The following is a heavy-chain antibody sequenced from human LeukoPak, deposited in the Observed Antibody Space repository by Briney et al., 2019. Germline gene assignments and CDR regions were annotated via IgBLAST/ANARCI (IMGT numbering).Heavy chain of an antibody. V-gene: IGHV1-2*02. J-gene: IGHJ4*02. CDR2: INPNSGGT. CDR1: GYTFTGYY. D-gene: IGHD1-26*01. CDR3: ARSQGEGELLYY. Sequence: GAPVKVSCKASGYTFTGYYMHWVRQAPGQGLEWMGWINPNSGGTNYAQKFQGRVTMTRDTSISTAYMELSRLRSDDTAVYYCARSQGEGELLYYWGQGTLVTVSS.